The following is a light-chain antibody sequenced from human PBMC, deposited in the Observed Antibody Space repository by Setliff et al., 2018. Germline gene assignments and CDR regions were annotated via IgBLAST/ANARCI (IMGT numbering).Light chain of an antibody. CDR1: SSNIGSNT. Sequence: QSVLTQPPSASGTPGQRVTISCSGSSSNIGSNTVNWYQQLPGTAPKLLIYRNNQRPSGVPDRFSGSKSGTSASLAISGLQSEDEADYYCAAWDDSLNGEVFGTGTKV. CDR3: AAWDDSLNGEV. CDR2: RNN. V-gene: IGLV1-44*01. J-gene: IGLJ1*01.